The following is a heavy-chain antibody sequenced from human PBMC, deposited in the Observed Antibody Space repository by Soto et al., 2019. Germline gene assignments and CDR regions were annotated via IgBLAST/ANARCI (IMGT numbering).Heavy chain of an antibody. CDR2: IFYSGPT. D-gene: IGHD3-22*01. J-gene: IGHJ5*02. V-gene: IGHV4-31*03. CDR1: GDSITSGVHY. CDR3: ARSGYYYDSSQGSNWFDP. Sequence: SETLSLTCTVSGDSITSGVHYWSWIRQLPGKGLEWIGYIFYSGPTYYNPSLKSRVAISVDTSKNQFSVKLSSVTSADTAVYYCARSGYYYDSSQGSNWFDPWGQGTLVTVSS.